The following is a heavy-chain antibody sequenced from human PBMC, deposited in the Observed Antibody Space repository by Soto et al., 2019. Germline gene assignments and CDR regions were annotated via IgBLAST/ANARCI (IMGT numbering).Heavy chain of an antibody. J-gene: IGHJ5*02. CDR2: IIPIFGTA. CDR3: ARSKTMIVVALGGWFDP. D-gene: IGHD3-22*01. CDR1: GGTFSSYA. V-gene: IGHV1-69*06. Sequence: ASVKVSCKASGGTFSSYAISWVRQAPGQGLEWMGGIIPIFGTANYAQKFQGRVTITADKSTSTAYMELSSLRSEDTAVYYCARSKTMIVVALGGWFDPWGQGTLVSVSS.